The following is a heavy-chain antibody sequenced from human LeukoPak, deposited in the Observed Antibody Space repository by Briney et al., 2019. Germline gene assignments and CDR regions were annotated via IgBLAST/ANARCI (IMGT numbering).Heavy chain of an antibody. Sequence: ASVKVSYKASGYTFTSYDINWVRQATGQGLEWMGWMNPNSGNTGYARKFQGRVSMTRNTSISTAYMELSSLRSEDTAVYYCARFGRTVAGASVYYYYMDVWGQRATVTVSS. CDR1: GYTFTSYD. CDR2: MNPNSGNT. J-gene: IGHJ6*03. V-gene: IGHV1-8*01. CDR3: ARFGRTVAGASVYYYYMDV. D-gene: IGHD6-19*01.